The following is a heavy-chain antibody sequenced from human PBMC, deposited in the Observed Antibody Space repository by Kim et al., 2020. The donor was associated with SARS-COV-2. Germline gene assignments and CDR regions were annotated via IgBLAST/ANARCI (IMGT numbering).Heavy chain of an antibody. J-gene: IGHJ6*02. Sequence: GGSLRLSCAASGFTFSNAWMSWVRQAPGKGLEWVGRIKSKTDGGTTDYAAPVKGRFTISRDDSKNTLYLQMNSLKTEDTAVYYCSGLVYYYYGMDVWGQGTTVTVSS. D-gene: IGHD1-26*01. CDR1: GFTFSNAW. V-gene: IGHV3-15*01. CDR3: SGLVYYYYGMDV. CDR2: IKSKTDGGTT.